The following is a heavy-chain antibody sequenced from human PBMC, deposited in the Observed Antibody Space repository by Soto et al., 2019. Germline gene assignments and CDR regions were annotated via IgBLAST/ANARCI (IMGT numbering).Heavy chain of an antibody. CDR1: GFIFSSYW. Sequence: PGGSLRLSCAASGFIFSSYWMHWVRQAPGKGLVWVSRINSDGSSTSYADSVKGRFTISRDNAKNTLYLQMNSLRAEDTAVYYCARDISRAAAGLDYWGQGTLVTVCS. D-gene: IGHD6-13*01. J-gene: IGHJ4*02. V-gene: IGHV3-74*01. CDR3: ARDISRAAAGLDY. CDR2: INSDGSST.